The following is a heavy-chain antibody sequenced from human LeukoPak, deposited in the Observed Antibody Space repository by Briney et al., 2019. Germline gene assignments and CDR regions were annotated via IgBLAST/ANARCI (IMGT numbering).Heavy chain of an antibody. J-gene: IGHJ6*03. Sequence: SETLSLTCTVSGGSISNFYWSWIRQPAGKGLEWIGRIFTRGSTNYNPSLKSRVTMSVDTSKNQFSVKLNSVTAADTAVYYCARCLGSGSYFYYYYYMDVWGKGTTVTVSS. CDR1: GGSISNFY. V-gene: IGHV4-4*07. CDR3: ARCLGSGSYFYYYYYMDV. D-gene: IGHD1-26*01. CDR2: IFTRGST.